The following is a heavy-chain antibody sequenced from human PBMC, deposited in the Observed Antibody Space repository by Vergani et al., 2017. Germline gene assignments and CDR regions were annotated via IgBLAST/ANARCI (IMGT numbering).Heavy chain of an antibody. V-gene: IGHV3-23*01. Sequence: EVQLLESGGDLVQPGGSLRLSCSASGFTFIMHAMSWVRQAPGKGLEWVSTLSASDRRTHYADSVKGRFTISRDNSKNTLFLHMNSLRPEDTAVYYCAKVGRSEVAGTCGAFDVWGQGTMGTVSS. J-gene: IGHJ3*01. CDR2: LSASDRRT. CDR1: GFTFIMHA. D-gene: IGHD6-19*01. CDR3: AKVGRSEVAGTCGAFDV.